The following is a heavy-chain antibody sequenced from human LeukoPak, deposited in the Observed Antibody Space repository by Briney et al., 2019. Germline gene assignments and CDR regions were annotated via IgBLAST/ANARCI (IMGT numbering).Heavy chain of an antibody. CDR2: ISYDGSNK. CDR3: VKEGYCSSTSCYILDY. V-gene: IGHV3-30*01. Sequence: GRSLRLSCAASGFTFSSYAMHWVRQAPGKGLEWVAVISYDGSNKYYADSVKGRFTISRDNSKNTLYLQMNSLRAEDTAVYYCVKEGYCSSTSCYILDYWGQGTLVTVSS. CDR1: GFTFSSYA. D-gene: IGHD2-2*02. J-gene: IGHJ4*02.